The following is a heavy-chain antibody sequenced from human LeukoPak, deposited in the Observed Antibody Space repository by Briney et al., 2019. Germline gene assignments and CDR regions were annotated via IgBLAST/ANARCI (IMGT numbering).Heavy chain of an antibody. Sequence: GGSLRLSCAASGFTFSSYAMSWVRQAPGKGLEWVSAISGSGGSTYYADSVKGRFTISRDNSKNTVFLHMSGLRDDDTAVYYCVGGHDLGFEFWGQGTLVIVSS. J-gene: IGHJ5*01. CDR3: VGGHDLGFEF. V-gene: IGHV3-23*01. CDR1: GFTFSSYA. D-gene: IGHD4-23*01. CDR2: ISGSGGST.